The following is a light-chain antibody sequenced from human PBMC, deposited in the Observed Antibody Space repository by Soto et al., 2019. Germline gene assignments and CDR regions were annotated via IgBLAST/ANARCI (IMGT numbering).Light chain of an antibody. Sequence: QSVLTQPPSASGTPGQRVTISCSGSSSNNGSNYVYWYQQLPGTAPKLLIYSNNQRPSGVPDRFSGSKSGTSASLAISGLRSEDEADYYCAAWDDSLSKVFGTGTKVTVL. CDR3: AAWDDSLSKV. CDR1: SSNNGSNY. J-gene: IGLJ1*01. V-gene: IGLV1-47*02. CDR2: SNN.